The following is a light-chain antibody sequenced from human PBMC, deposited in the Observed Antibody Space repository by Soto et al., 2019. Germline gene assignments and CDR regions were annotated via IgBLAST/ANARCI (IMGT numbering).Light chain of an antibody. Sequence: QSALTQPASVSGSPGQSITIPCTGTSSDVGGYNYVSWYQQHPGKAPKLLLYDVSNRPSGVSNRFSGSKSGNTASLTISGLQAEDEADYYCSSYTSSSTLYVFGTGTKLTVL. CDR3: SSYTSSSTLYV. J-gene: IGLJ1*01. CDR1: SSDVGGYNY. CDR2: DVS. V-gene: IGLV2-14*01.